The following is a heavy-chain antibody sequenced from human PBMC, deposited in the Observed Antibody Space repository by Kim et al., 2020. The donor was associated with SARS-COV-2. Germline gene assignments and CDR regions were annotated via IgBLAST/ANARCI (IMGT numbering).Heavy chain of an antibody. CDR3: GGGGLRQGIDY. D-gene: IGHD3-16*01. V-gene: IGHV4-59*01. Sequence: SETLSLTCTVSGGSISSYYWSWIRQPPGKGLEWIGYIYYSGRTNYNPSPKIRVPIQVNTPKNKSPLKLSTVPAADTAGYYWGGGGLRQGIDYWGRGT. CDR2: IYYSGRT. CDR1: GGSISSYY. J-gene: IGHJ4*02.